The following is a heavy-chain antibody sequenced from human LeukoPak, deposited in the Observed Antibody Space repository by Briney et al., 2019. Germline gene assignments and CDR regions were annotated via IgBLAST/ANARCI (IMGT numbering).Heavy chain of an antibody. D-gene: IGHD1-14*01. Sequence: PSETLSLTCTVSGGSISSSSYYWGWIRQPPGKGLEWIGSIYYSGSTYYNPSLKSRVTISVDTSKNQFSLKLSFVTAADTAVYYCARRAPRKIYYYYYGMDVWGQGTTVTVSS. V-gene: IGHV4-39*01. CDR2: IYYSGST. CDR3: ARRAPRKIYYYYYGMDV. J-gene: IGHJ6*02. CDR1: GGSISSSSYY.